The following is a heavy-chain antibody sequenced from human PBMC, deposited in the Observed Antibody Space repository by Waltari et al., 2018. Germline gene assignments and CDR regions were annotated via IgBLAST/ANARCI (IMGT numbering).Heavy chain of an antibody. J-gene: IGHJ4*02. CDR3: ARALSRVVTPGY. D-gene: IGHD2-15*01. CDR1: GSTFTGYY. V-gene: IGHV1-2*02. Sequence: QVQLVQSGAEVKTPGASVKVSCKASGSTFTGYYMHWLPQAPGQGLEWMGWSNPNSGGTNYAQKFQGMVTMTRDTSISTAYMELSRLRSDDTAVYYCARALSRVVTPGYWGQGTLVTVSS. CDR2: SNPNSGGT.